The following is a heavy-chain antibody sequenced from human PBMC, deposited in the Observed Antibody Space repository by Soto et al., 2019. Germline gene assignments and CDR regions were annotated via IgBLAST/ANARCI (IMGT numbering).Heavy chain of an antibody. CDR2: IVVGSGNT. Sequence: ASVKVSCKASGFTFTSSAVQCVRQARGQRLEWIGWIVVGSGNTNYAQKFQERVTITRDMSTSTAYMELSSLRSEDTAVYYCAADRGMGATFDYWGQGTLVTVSS. D-gene: IGHD1-26*01. CDR1: GFTFTSSA. V-gene: IGHV1-58*01. J-gene: IGHJ4*02. CDR3: AADRGMGATFDY.